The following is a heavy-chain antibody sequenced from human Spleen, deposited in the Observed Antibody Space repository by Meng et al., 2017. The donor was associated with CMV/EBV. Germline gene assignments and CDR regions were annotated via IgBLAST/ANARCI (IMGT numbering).Heavy chain of an antibody. J-gene: IGHJ4*02. Sequence: EWGVGLLKPSETLSRTCGVYGGSFSGYYWSWIRQPRGKGLEWIGEINHSGSTNYNPSLKSRVTISVDTSKNQFALKLSSVTAADTVVYYCARDGDGYPTDYWGQGTLVTVSS. CDR1: GGSFSGYY. D-gene: IGHD5-24*01. CDR3: ARDGDGYPTDY. CDR2: INHSGST. V-gene: IGHV4-34*01.